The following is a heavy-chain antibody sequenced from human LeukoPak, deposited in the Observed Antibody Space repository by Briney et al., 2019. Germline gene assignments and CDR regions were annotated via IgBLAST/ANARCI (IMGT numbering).Heavy chain of an antibody. CDR2: IYYSGST. D-gene: IGHD1-14*01. CDR1: GGSISSYY. Sequence: PSETLSLTCTVSGGSISSYYWSWIRQPPGKGPEWIGYIYYSGSTSYNPSLKSRVTTSVDTSKNRFSLKLSSVTAADTAVYYCATSINRVHAFDIWGQGTMVTVSS. V-gene: IGHV4-59*01. CDR3: ATSINRVHAFDI. J-gene: IGHJ3*02.